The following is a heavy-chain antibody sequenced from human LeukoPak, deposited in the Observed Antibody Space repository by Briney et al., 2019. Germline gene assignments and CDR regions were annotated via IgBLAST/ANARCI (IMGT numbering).Heavy chain of an antibody. V-gene: IGHV1-2*02. D-gene: IGHD6-19*01. J-gene: IGHJ5*02. Sequence: GASVKVSCKASGYTFTGYYMHWVRQAPGQGLEWMGWINPNSGGTNYAQKFQGRVTMTRDTSISTAYMELSRLRSDDTAVYYCARDKGSSGWSIWFDPWGQGTLVTVSS. CDR1: GYTFTGYY. CDR2: INPNSGGT. CDR3: ARDKGSSGWSIWFDP.